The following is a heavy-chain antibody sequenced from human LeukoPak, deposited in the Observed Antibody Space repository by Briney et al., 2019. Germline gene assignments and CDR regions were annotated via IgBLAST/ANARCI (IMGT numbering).Heavy chain of an antibody. D-gene: IGHD6-19*01. J-gene: IGHJ4*02. Sequence: PSETLSLTCTVSGGSISSSSYYWGWIRQPPGKGLEWIGSIYYSGSTYYNPSLKSRVTISVDTSKNQFSLQLNSVTPEDTAVYYCARGEDGAVAGFDYWGQGTLVTVSS. CDR2: IYYSGST. CDR3: ARGEDGAVAGFDY. V-gene: IGHV4-39*01. CDR1: GGSISSSSYY.